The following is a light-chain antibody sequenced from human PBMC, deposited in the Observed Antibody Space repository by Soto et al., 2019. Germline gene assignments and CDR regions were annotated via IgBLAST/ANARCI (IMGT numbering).Light chain of an antibody. CDR2: GAS. CDR1: QIVSSSY. V-gene: IGKV3-20*01. J-gene: IGKJ1*01. Sequence: IVVTQSSATLSVSRGASATLSCRASQIVSSSYLAWYQQKPGQAPRLLIYGASSRATGIPDRFSGSGSGTDFTLTISRLEPEDFAVYYCQQYCRSSWTFCQGTKVDIK. CDR3: QQYCRSSWT.